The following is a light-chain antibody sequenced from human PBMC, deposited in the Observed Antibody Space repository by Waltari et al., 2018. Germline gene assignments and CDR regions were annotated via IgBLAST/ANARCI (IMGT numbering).Light chain of an antibody. CDR1: QSVDNY. CDR2: DAF. CDR3: QQRSNWPLT. V-gene: IGKV3-11*01. J-gene: IGKJ4*01. Sequence: IVLTQSPGTLSFSPGHRATLSCRASQSVDNYLAWYQQKPGQAPRLLIYDAFKRATDIPARFSGSGSGTDFTLTISSLEPEDFAVYYCQQRSNWPLTFGGGTKVEIK.